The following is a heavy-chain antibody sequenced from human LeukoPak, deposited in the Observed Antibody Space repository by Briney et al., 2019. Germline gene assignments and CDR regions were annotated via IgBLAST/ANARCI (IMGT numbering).Heavy chain of an antibody. V-gene: IGHV1-2*02. CDR2: INPNSGGT. J-gene: IGHJ4*02. Sequence: ASVKVSCKASGYTLTGYYMHWVRQAPGQGLEWMGWINPNSGGTNYAQKFQGRVTMTRDTSISTAYMELSRLRSDDTAVYYCARAQYYYDSSGYFLNYWGQGTLVTVSS. CDR1: GYTLTGYY. D-gene: IGHD3-22*01. CDR3: ARAQYYYDSSGYFLNY.